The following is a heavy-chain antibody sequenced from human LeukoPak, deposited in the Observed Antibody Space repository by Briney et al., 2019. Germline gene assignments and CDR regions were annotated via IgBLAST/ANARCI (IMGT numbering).Heavy chain of an antibody. D-gene: IGHD3-10*01. Sequence: GGSLRLSCAASGFTFSSYAMSWVRPAPRKGLEWVSSISGSGGSTYYADSVKGRFTISRDNSKNTLYLQMNSLRAEDTAVYYCAKARYTGFGELYAWGQGTLVTVSS. V-gene: IGHV3-23*01. J-gene: IGHJ5*02. CDR2: ISGSGGST. CDR3: AKARYTGFGELYA. CDR1: GFTFSSYA.